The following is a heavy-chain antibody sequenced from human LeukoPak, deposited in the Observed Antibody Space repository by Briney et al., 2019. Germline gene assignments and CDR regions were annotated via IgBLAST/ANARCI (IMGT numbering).Heavy chain of an antibody. V-gene: IGHV3-48*03. CDR3: ARVGMVRGVSYDN. CDR2: ISSSGSTI. J-gene: IGHJ4*02. Sequence: PGGSLRLSCAASGFTFSSYEMNWVRPAAGKGLEWVSYISSSGSTIYYADSVKGRFTISRDNAKNSLYLQMNSLRAEDTAVYYCARVGMVRGVSYDNWGQGTLVTVSS. CDR1: GFTFSSYE. D-gene: IGHD3-10*01.